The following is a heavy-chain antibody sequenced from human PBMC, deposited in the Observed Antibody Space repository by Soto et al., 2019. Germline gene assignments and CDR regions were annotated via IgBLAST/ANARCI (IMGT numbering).Heavy chain of an antibody. CDR1: GFTFDDYA. CDR3: AKDTYSSGRYPFFDY. Sequence: PGGSLRLSCAASGFTFDDYAMHWVRQAPGKGLEWVSGISWNSGSIGYADSVKGRFTISRDNAKNSLYLQMNSLRAEDTALYYCAKDTYSSGRYPFFDYWGQGTLVTVSS. J-gene: IGHJ4*02. D-gene: IGHD6-19*01. CDR2: ISWNSGSI. V-gene: IGHV3-9*01.